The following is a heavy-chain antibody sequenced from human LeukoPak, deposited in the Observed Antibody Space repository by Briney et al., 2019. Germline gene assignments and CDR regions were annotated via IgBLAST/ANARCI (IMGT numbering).Heavy chain of an antibody. V-gene: IGHV3-30*18. Sequence: GGSLRLSCAASGFTFSNYDMHWVRQAPGKGLEWVAVISYDGSNKYYADSVKGRFTISRDNPKNTLYLQMNSLRAEDTAVYYCAKGGDFDYWGQGTLVTVSS. CDR3: AKGGDFDY. D-gene: IGHD3-16*01. J-gene: IGHJ4*02. CDR2: ISYDGSNK. CDR1: GFTFSNYD.